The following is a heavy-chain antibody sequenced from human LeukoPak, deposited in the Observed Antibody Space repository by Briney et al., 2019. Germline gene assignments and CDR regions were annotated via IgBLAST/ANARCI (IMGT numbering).Heavy chain of an antibody. CDR3: ARDRIVVIPTYRMDV. CDR1: GFTFSSYG. V-gene: IGHV3-33*01. CDR2: IWYDGSNK. J-gene: IGHJ6*02. D-gene: IGHD2-2*01. Sequence: GGSLRLSCVASGFTFSSYGMHWVRQAPGKGLEWVAVIWYDGSNKYYVDSVKGRFTISRDNSKNTLYLQMNSLRAEDTAVYYCARDRIVVIPTYRMDVWGQGTTVTVSS.